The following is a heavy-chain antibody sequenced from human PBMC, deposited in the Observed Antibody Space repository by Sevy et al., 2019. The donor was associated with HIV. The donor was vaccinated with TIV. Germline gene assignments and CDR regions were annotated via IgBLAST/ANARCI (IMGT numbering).Heavy chain of an antibody. CDR2: ISYDGSNK. Sequence: GGSLRLSCAASGFTFSSYAMHWVRQAPGKGLEWVAVISYDGSNKYYADSVKGRFTISRDNSKNTLYLQMNSLRAEDTAVYYYASLLLWFGELFGGFDYWGQGTLVTVSS. J-gene: IGHJ4*02. CDR3: ASLLLWFGELFGGFDY. CDR1: GFTFSSYA. D-gene: IGHD3-10*01. V-gene: IGHV3-30*04.